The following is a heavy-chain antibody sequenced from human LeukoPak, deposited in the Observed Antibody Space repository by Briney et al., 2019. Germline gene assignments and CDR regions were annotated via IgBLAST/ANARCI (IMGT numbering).Heavy chain of an antibody. CDR3: ARSARAGDCSSTSCYTLDWFDP. CDR1: GFTFSSYS. V-gene: IGHV3-48*01. D-gene: IGHD2-2*02. Sequence: GGSLRLSCAASGFTFSSYSMNWVRQAPGKGLEWVSYISSSSSTIYYADSVRGRFTISRDNAKNSLYLQMNSLRAEDTAVYYCARSARAGDCSSTSCYTLDWFDPWGQGTLVTVPS. J-gene: IGHJ5*02. CDR2: ISSSSSTI.